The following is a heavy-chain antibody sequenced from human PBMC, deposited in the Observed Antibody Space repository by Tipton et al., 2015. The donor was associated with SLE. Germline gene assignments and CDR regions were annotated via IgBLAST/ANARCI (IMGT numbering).Heavy chain of an antibody. Sequence: TLSLTCTVSGGSINSFFWTWVRQPAGKGLEWIGNFHSSGILNYNPSLKSRLTISIDKSKNQFSLKLSSVIAADTAVYFCARDGKPGIPYKYYAMDVWGQGSTVTVSS. CDR2: FHSSGIL. J-gene: IGHJ6*02. D-gene: IGHD2-2*02. CDR3: ARDGKPGIPYKYYAMDV. V-gene: IGHV4-59*01. CDR1: GGSINSFF.